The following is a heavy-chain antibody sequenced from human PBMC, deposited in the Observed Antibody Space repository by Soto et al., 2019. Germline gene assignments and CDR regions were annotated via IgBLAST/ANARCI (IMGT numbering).Heavy chain of an antibody. Sequence: EVQLVESGGGLVQPGGSLRLSCAASGFTFSSYSMNWVRQAPGKGLELVSYISSSSSTIDYADSVKGRSTISRDNAKNSLHIKMNSMRAEDTAVYYCARDSAFPAVVVPPTGDYWGPGTLVTVSS. CDR1: GFTFSSYS. CDR3: ARDSAFPAVVVPPTGDY. D-gene: IGHD2-15*01. J-gene: IGHJ4*02. V-gene: IGHV3-48*01. CDR2: ISSSSSTI.